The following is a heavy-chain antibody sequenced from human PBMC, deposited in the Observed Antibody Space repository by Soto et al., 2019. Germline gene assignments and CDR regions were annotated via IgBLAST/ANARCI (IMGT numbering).Heavy chain of an antibody. CDR2: INDRGSI. D-gene: IGHD3-9*01. J-gene: IGHJ2*01. CDR3: ARESHDILTGPPWVWYFDL. V-gene: IGHV4-34*01. CDR1: GGSFSGYY. Sequence: QVQLQQWGAGPLRPLETLSLTCGVSGGSFSGYYWAWIRHSPGKGLEWIGEINDRGSINYNASLTSRVRISVDTSKNHYSRQLRSVTAADTAVYYCARESHDILTGPPWVWYFDLWGRGNLVTVSS.